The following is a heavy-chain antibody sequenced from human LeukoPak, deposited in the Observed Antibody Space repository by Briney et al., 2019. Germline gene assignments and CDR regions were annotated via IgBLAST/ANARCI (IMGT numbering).Heavy chain of an antibody. CDR3: ARVGRSNKPGG. Sequence: GGSLRLSCAASGFPFSTYAMHWVRQAPGEGLEYVSAISSNRVNTYYGNSVKGRFTISRDNSKNTLDLQMGSLRAEDTAVYYCARVGRSNKPGGWGQGTLVTVSS. CDR1: GFPFSTYA. V-gene: IGHV3-64*01. D-gene: IGHD1/OR15-1a*01. J-gene: IGHJ4*02. CDR2: ISSNRVNT.